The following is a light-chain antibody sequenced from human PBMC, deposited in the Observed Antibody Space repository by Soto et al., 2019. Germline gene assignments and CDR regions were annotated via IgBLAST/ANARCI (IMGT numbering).Light chain of an antibody. J-gene: IGLJ2*01. CDR3: SSYTSISTPDVV. CDR2: DVS. CDR1: SSDVGGYNY. Sequence: QSALTQPASVSGSPGQTITISCTGTSSDVGGYNYVSWYQQHPGKAPKLMIYDVSNRPSGVSNRFSGSKSGNTASLTISGLPAEDEADYYCSSYTSISTPDVVFGGGTKLTVL. V-gene: IGLV2-14*01.